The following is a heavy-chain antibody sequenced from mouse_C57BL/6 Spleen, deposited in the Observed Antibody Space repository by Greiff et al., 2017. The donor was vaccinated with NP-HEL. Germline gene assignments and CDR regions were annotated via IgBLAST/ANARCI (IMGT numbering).Heavy chain of an antibody. CDR3: ARHLTGAMDY. Sequence: EVQVVESGGGLVQPGGSLKLSCAASGFTFSDYYMYWVRQTPEKRLEWVAYISNGGGSTYYPDTVKGRFTISRDNAKNTLYLQMSRLKSEDTAMYYCARHLTGAMDYWGQGTSVTVSS. D-gene: IGHD1-1*01. CDR2: ISNGGGST. J-gene: IGHJ4*01. V-gene: IGHV5-12*01. CDR1: GFTFSDYY.